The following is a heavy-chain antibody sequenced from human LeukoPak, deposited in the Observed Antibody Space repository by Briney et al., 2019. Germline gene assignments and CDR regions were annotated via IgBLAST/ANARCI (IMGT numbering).Heavy chain of an antibody. CDR1: GFTFSTYW. CDR3: ARGLYGDRRPFDY. J-gene: IGHJ4*02. CDR2: TNSDGSNT. Sequence: GGSLRLSCAASGFTFSTYWMHWVRQAPGKGLVWVSRTNSDGSNTNYADSVKGRFTISRDNAKNTLYLQMNSLRTEDTAVYYCARGLYGDRRPFDYWGQGTLVTVFS. V-gene: IGHV3-74*01. D-gene: IGHD4-17*01.